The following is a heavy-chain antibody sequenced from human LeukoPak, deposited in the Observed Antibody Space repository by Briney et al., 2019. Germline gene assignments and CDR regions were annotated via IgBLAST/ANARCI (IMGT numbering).Heavy chain of an antibody. CDR2: INWNGGST. CDR1: GFTFDDYG. CDR3: ARVGWSSFFDI. D-gene: IGHD6-19*01. Sequence: GGSLRLSCTASGFTFDDYGMSWVRQAPGKGLEWVSGINWNGGSTGYADSVKGRFTISRDNAKNSLYLQMNSLRAEDTALYHCARVGWSSFFDIWGQGTMVTVSS. V-gene: IGHV3-20*01. J-gene: IGHJ3*02.